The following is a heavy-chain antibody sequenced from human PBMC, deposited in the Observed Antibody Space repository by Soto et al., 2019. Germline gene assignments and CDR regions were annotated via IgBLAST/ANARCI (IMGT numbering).Heavy chain of an antibody. J-gene: IGHJ6*02. V-gene: IGHV4-34*01. Sequence: QVQLQQWGAGLLKPSETLSLTCAVYGGSFSGYYWSWIRQPPGKGLEWIGEINHSGSTNYNPSLKSRVTIXXDXSXXQFSLKRSAVTAADAAVYYCARGMVRGGIRDGMDVWGQGTTVTVSS. CDR1: GGSFSGYY. D-gene: IGHD3-10*01. CDR3: ARGMVRGGIRDGMDV. CDR2: INHSGST.